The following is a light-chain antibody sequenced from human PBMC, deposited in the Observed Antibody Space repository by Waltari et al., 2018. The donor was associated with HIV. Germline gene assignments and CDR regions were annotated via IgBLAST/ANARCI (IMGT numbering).Light chain of an antibody. J-gene: IGKJ2*01. Sequence: DIQMTQSPSSLSASVGDRVTITCRASQVISNSLAWYQQKPGNAPKLLIFDASRLESGVPSRFSGSGGGADFTLTITTLQAEDFATYFCQQYYNIPRTFGQGTEVEV. V-gene: IGKV1-NL1*01. CDR1: QVISNS. CDR3: QQYYNIPRT. CDR2: DAS.